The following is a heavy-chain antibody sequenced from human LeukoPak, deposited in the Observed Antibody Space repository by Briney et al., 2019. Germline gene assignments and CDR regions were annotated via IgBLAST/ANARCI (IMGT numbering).Heavy chain of an antibody. CDR2: ISGSGDVI. Sequence: GGSLRLSCAASGFTFSSYAMSWVRQAPGKGLEGVSVISGSGDVIYYSDSVKGRFTISRGNSKNTLYLQMSSLRAEDTAVYYCAKRYCSGGSCQGWFDPWGQGTLVTVSS. V-gene: IGHV3-23*01. J-gene: IGHJ5*02. CDR3: AKRYCSGGSCQGWFDP. CDR1: GFTFSSYA. D-gene: IGHD2-15*01.